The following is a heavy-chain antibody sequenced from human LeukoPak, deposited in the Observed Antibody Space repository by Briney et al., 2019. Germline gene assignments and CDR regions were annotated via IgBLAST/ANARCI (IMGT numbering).Heavy chain of an antibody. D-gene: IGHD2-2*01. CDR2: IVLGSGNT. CDR1: GFTFTSSA. J-gene: IGHJ6*02. V-gene: IGHV1-58*01. Sequence: SVKVSCKASGFTFTSSAVQWVRQARGQRLEWIGWIVLGSGNTNYAQKFQERVTITRDMSTSTAYMELSSLRSEDTAVYYCAAWKPAAPIYYYSYGMDVWGQGTTVTVSS. CDR3: AAWKPAAPIYYYSYGMDV.